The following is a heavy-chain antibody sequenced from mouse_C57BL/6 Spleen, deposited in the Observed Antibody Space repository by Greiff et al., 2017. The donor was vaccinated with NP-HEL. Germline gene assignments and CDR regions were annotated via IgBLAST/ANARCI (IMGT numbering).Heavy chain of an antibody. J-gene: IGHJ2*01. CDR1: GYTFTSYW. Sequence: QVQLQQPGAELVKPGASVKLSCKASGYTFTSYWMQWVKQRPGQGLEWIGEIDPSDSYTNYNQKFKGKATLTVDTSSSTAYMQLSSLTSEDSAVYYCARWVCWGQGTTLTVSS. CDR3: ARWVC. V-gene: IGHV1-50*01. CDR2: IDPSDSYT.